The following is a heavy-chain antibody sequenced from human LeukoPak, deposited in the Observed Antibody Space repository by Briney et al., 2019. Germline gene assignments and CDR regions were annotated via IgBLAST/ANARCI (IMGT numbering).Heavy chain of an antibody. Sequence: ASVKVSCKASGYTFTIHWVRQAPGQGLEWMGIINPSGGSTFYAQKFQGRVTMTRDTSTSTVYMELSSQTSEDTAVYYCARSSGRSPNREYMDVWGKGTTVTISS. J-gene: IGHJ6*03. D-gene: IGHD1-14*01. CDR2: INPSGGST. CDR3: ARSSGRSPNREYMDV. V-gene: IGHV1-46*01. CDR1: GYTFT.